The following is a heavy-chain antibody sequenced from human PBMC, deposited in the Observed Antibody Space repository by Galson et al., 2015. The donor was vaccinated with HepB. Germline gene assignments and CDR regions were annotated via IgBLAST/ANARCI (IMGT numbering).Heavy chain of an antibody. CDR1: GYTFTSYG. CDR2: ISAYNGNT. Sequence: SVKVSCKASGYTFTSYGISWVRQAPGQGLEWMGWISAYNGNTNYAQKLQGRVTMTTDTSTSTAYMELRSLRSDDTAVYYCARDRTTMVRGVNWFDPWGQGTLVTVSS. D-gene: IGHD3-10*01. CDR3: ARDRTTMVRGVNWFDP. V-gene: IGHV1-18*04. J-gene: IGHJ5*02.